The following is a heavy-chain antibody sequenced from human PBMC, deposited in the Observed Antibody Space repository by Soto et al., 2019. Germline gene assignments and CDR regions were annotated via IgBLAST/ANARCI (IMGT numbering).Heavy chain of an antibody. CDR2: VYYLGST. CDR1: GGPMSEYF. CDR3: ARDGYDGSGSPFPAY. V-gene: IGHV4-59*01. J-gene: IGHJ4*02. D-gene: IGHD3-10*01. Sequence: ASGTLSLTCTVSGGPMSEYFWSWIRQSPGKGLEWIGYVYYLGSTDYNPSLKSRVMISVDTSKRQFSLKLSSVTVADTAIYYCARDGYDGSGSPFPAYWGPGIQVTVSS.